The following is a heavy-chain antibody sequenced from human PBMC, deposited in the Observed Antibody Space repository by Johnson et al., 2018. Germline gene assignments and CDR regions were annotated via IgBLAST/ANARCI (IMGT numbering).Heavy chain of an antibody. CDR2: MNPNSGNT. V-gene: IGHV1-8*01. CDR1: GYTFTSYD. J-gene: IGHJ4*02. Sequence: QVQLVESGAEVKKXGASXKVXCKASGYTFTSYDINWVRQATGHGLEWMGWMNPNSGNTGSAQKFQGRVTMTRNTSISTAYMELSSLRSEDTAVYSCAREDGGHWGQGTLVTVSS. D-gene: IGHD4-23*01. CDR3: AREDGGH.